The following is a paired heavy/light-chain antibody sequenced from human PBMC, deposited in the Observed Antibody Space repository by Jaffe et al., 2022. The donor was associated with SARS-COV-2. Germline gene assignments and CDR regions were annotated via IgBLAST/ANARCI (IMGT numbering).Light chain of an antibody. CDR3: QQRSNWPRT. CDR2: DAS. CDR1: QRVGSY. J-gene: IGKJ1*01. V-gene: IGKV3-11*01. Sequence: EIVLTQSPGTLSLSPGERATLSCRASQRVGSYLAWYQQKPGQAPRLLIFDASNRATDIPARFSGSGSGTDFTLTISSLEPEDFAVYYCQQRSNWPRTFGQGTKVEIK.
Heavy chain of an antibody. CDR1: GFTFNNYA. V-gene: IGHV3-30*14. CDR3: ARDGAVLQRDGYNSPNFDY. J-gene: IGHJ4*02. Sequence: QVQLVESGGGVVQPGRSLTLSCAASGFTFNNYAMHWVRQAPGQGLEWVAVISYDGNNKYYADSVKGRFTISRDNSRNTLYLQMNSLRPEDTALYYCARDGAVLQRDGYNSPNFDYWGQGTLVTVSS. CDR2: ISYDGNNK. D-gene: IGHD5-12*01.